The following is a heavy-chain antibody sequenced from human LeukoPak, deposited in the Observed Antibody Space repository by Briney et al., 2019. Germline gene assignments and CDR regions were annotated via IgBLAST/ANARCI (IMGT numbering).Heavy chain of an antibody. CDR1: GFTFSSYW. D-gene: IGHD6-19*01. Sequence: GGSLRLSCAASGFTFSSYWMHWVRQAPGKGLVWVSRINTDGSTTNYADSVKGRSTISRDNAKNTLYLQMNSLRAEDTAVYYCARVAVGQWLGGDLWGQGTMVTVSS. J-gene: IGHJ3*01. CDR2: INTDGSTT. V-gene: IGHV3-74*01. CDR3: ARVAVGQWLGGDL.